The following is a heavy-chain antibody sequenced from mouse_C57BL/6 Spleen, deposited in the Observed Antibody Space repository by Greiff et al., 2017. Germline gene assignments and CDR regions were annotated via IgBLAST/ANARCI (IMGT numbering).Heavy chain of an antibody. CDR1: GYTFTEYS. D-gene: IGHD2-14*01. V-gene: IGHV1-62-2*01. Sequence: VQLQQSGAELVKPGASVKLSCKASGYTFTEYSIHWVKQRPGQGLEWIGWFYPGSGSTKYNEKFKDKATLTVDKSSSTVYMELSRLTSEDSAVYVGEKRENRGHYCDYWGQGTTLTVSS. J-gene: IGHJ2*01. CDR2: FYPGSGST. CDR3: EKRENRGHYCDY.